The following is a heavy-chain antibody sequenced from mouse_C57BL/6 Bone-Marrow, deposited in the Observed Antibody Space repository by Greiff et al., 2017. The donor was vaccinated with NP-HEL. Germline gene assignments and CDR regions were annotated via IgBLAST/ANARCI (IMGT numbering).Heavy chain of an antibody. J-gene: IGHJ4*01. CDR2: ISDGGSYT. V-gene: IGHV5-4*01. D-gene: IGHD2-4*01. Sequence: DVMLVESGGGLVKPGGSLKLSCAASGFTFSSYAMSWVRQTPEKRLEWVATISDGGSYTYYPDNVKGRFTISRDNAKNNLYLQMSHLKSEDTAMYYCAREDYDEDYYAMDYWGQGTSVTVSS. CDR1: GFTFSSYA. CDR3: AREDYDEDYYAMDY.